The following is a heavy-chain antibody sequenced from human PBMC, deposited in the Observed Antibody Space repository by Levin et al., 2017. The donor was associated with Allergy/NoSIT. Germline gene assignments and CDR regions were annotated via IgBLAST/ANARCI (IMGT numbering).Heavy chain of an antibody. CDR2: IYYSGST. Sequence: SETLSLTCTVSGASISNYYWSWIRQPPGKGLEWIGYIYYSGSTDYNPSLKSRVTMSVDTSKNQFSLRLSSVTAADTAVYYCARDATSDYYDDGMDVGGQGTTVTVSS. CDR3: ARDATSDYYDDGMDV. V-gene: IGHV4-59*01. CDR1: GASISNYY. J-gene: IGHJ6*02.